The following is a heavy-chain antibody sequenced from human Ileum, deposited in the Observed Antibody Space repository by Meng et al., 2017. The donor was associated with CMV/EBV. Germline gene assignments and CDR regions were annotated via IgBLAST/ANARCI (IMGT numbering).Heavy chain of an antibody. Sequence: GGSLRLSCAASGFPFKDYALHWVRQAPGKGLEWLSVISYDSVHKSYLESVKGRFTISRDNSKNTLYLQMNSLRDEDTAVYYCATDGDYCTDGTCYFNYWGQGTLVTVSS. D-gene: IGHD2-8*02. J-gene: IGHJ4*02. CDR2: ISYDSVHK. CDR1: GFPFKDYA. V-gene: IGHV3-30-3*01. CDR3: ATDGDYCTDGTCYFNY.